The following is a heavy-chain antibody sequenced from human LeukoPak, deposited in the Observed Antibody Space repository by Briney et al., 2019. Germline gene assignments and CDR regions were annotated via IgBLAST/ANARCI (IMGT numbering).Heavy chain of an antibody. Sequence: GGSLRLSCAAFGFTFSNAWMSWVRQAPGKGLEWVGRIKSKTDGGTTDYAAPVKGRFTISRDDSKNTLYLQMNSLKTEDTAVYYCTTMDDDYRIQDFDYWGQGTLVTVSS. D-gene: IGHD4-11*01. V-gene: IGHV3-15*01. CDR1: GFTFSNAW. J-gene: IGHJ4*02. CDR3: TTMDDDYRIQDFDY. CDR2: IKSKTDGGTT.